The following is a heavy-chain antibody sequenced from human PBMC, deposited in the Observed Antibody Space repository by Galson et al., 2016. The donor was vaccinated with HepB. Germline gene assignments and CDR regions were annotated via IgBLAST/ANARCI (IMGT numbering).Heavy chain of an antibody. J-gene: IGHJ3*02. D-gene: IGHD2-21*01. Sequence: SLRLSCAASGFPFSIYPMNWVRQAPGKGLEWVSGISATGGQTDYQDSVKGRFTISRDNSKNTLYLQMTSVRPDDTAVYFCAKDENSLWPPDSFDIWGQGTMVAVSS. CDR1: GFPFSIYP. CDR2: ISATGGQT. V-gene: IGHV3-23*01. CDR3: AKDENSLWPPDSFDI.